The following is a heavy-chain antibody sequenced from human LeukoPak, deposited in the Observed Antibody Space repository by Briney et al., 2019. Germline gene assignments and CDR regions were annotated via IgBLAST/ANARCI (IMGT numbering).Heavy chain of an antibody. D-gene: IGHD4-11*01. CDR2: IYYTGNT. V-gene: IGHV4-4*02. Sequence: PSETLSLICAVSGGSITSSNWWSWVRQPPGKGLEWIGEIYYTGNTNYNPSLKSRVTISVDKSNNQFSLNLSSVTAADTAVYYCAKSNAWDWFDPWGQGTLVTVSS. J-gene: IGHJ5*02. CDR3: AKSNAWDWFDP. CDR1: GGSITSSNW.